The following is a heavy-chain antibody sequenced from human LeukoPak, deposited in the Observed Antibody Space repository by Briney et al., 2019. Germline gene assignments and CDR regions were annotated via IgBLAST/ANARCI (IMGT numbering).Heavy chain of an antibody. J-gene: IGHJ5*02. Sequence: PSETLSLTCTVSGGSISSSSYYWGWIRQPPGKGLEWIGSIYYSGSTYYNPSLKSRVTISVDTSKNQFYLKLSSVTAADTAVYYCASLYYDFWSGYSDSFDPWGQGTLVTVSS. V-gene: IGHV4-39*01. CDR3: ASLYYDFWSGYSDSFDP. CDR1: GGSISSSSYY. D-gene: IGHD3-3*01. CDR2: IYYSGST.